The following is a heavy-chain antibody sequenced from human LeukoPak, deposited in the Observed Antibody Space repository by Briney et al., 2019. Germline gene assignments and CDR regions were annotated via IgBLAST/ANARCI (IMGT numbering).Heavy chain of an antibody. CDR3: ARVFRSITARLDFDY. CDR1: GYTFTGHY. V-gene: IGHV1-2*02. Sequence: GASVKVSCKASGYTFTGHYLHWVRQAPGQGPEWMGWINPNSGGTYFGWKFQGRVTMTRDTSISTAYMELNRLTSDDTAVYYCARVFRSITARLDFDYWGQGTLVTVSS. J-gene: IGHJ4*02. D-gene: IGHD6-6*01. CDR2: INPNSGGT.